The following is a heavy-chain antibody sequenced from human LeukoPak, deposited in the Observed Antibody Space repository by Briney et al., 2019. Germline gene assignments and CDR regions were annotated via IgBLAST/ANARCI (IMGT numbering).Heavy chain of an antibody. CDR1: GFTFTTYA. CDR2: IGGGGRDT. Sequence: GGSLRVSCAASGFTFTTYAMSWVRQARGKGLEWLSTIGGGGRDTFYADSVKGRFTVSRDNSKNTLYLQMSSLRAEDTAVYFCAKNRGANYYNYYMDVWGKGTTVTVSS. J-gene: IGHJ6*03. V-gene: IGHV3-23*01. D-gene: IGHD4/OR15-4a*01. CDR3: AKNRGANYYNYYMDV.